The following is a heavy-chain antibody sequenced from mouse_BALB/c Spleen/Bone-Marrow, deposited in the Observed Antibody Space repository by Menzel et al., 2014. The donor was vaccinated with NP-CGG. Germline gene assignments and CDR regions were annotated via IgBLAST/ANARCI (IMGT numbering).Heavy chain of an antibody. D-gene: IGHD2-3*01. CDR2: VNPNIGGT. Sequence: VQLQQSGPELVMPGASVKISCKTSGYTVTDYTLHWVKQSHGKSLEWIGGVNPNIGGTSCNQKFKDKASLTVNKSSTTAYMELRSLTSEDSAVYYCARGRWYYWGQGTTLTVSS. CDR1: GYTVTDYT. CDR3: ARGRWYY. V-gene: IGHV1-22*01. J-gene: IGHJ2*01.